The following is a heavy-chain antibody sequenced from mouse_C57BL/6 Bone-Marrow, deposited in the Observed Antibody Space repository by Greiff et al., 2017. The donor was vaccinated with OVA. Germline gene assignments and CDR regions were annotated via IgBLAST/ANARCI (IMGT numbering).Heavy chain of an antibody. CDR2: INPNNGGT. CDR3: ARGLRSFDY. D-gene: IGHD1-1*01. J-gene: IGHJ2*01. CDR1: GYTFTDYN. Sequence: VHVKQSGPELVKPGASVKMSCKASGYTFTDYNMHWVKQSHGKSLEWIGYINPNNGGTSYNQKFKGKATLTVNKSSSTAYMELRSLTSEDSAVYYCARGLRSFDYWGQGTTLTVSS. V-gene: IGHV1-22*01.